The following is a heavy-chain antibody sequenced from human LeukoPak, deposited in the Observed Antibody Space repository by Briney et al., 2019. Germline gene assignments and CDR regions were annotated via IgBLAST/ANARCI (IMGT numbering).Heavy chain of an antibody. D-gene: IGHD3-3*01. J-gene: IGHJ6*03. CDR1: GFTFSSYW. CDR3: ARRRSYDFWSGYGTYSYYYYMDV. V-gene: IGHV3-7*01. CDR2: IKEEGSEK. Sequence: GGSLRLSCAVSGFTFSSYWMSWVRQAPGKGLEWVANIKEEGSEKYYVDSVKGRFTISRDNAKNSLYLQMNSLRAEDTAVYYCARRRSYDFWSGYGTYSYYYYMDVWGKGTTVTVSS.